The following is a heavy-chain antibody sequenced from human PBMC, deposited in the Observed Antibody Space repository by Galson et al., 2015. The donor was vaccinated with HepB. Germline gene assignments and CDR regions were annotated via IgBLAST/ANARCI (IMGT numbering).Heavy chain of an antibody. V-gene: IGHV4-59*08. Sequence: SETLSLTCSVSHGSINNYYWSWIRQSPGNRLEWIGYIYYNGDTTYNPSLGYRFGISVDTSINQVSLWLTSVTAADTAVDYCTRHPGRGSVGYAFDLWGQGTLVTVSA. CDR3: TRHPGRGSVGYAFDL. D-gene: IGHD5-12*01. J-gene: IGHJ4*02. CDR2: IYYNGDT. CDR1: HGSINNYY.